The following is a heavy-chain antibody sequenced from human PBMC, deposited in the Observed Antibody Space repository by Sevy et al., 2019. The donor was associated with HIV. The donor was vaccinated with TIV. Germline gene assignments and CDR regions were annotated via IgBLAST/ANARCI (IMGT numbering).Heavy chain of an antibody. Sequence: GGSLRLSCAASGFTFSSYSMNWVRQAPGKGLEWVSYISSSSSTIYYADSVKGRFTISRDNAKNSLYLQMNSLSDEDTAVYYCARGAYQLLYYYYGMDVWGQGTTVTVSS. D-gene: IGHD2-2*01. CDR2: ISSSSSTI. CDR1: GFTFSSYS. CDR3: ARGAYQLLYYYYGMDV. J-gene: IGHJ6*02. V-gene: IGHV3-48*02.